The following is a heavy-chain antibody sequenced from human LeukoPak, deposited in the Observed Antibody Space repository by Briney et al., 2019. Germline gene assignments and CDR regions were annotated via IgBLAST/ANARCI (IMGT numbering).Heavy chain of an antibody. CDR3: AKTTYASNSSGWYNHFDY. Sequence: PGGSLRLSCAASGFTFSSSAMSWVRQAPGKGLEWVSTISSSGYSTYYADSVKGRFTISRDNSKNTLYLQLNSLRAEDTTVYYCAKTTYASNSSGWYNHFDYWGQGTLVTVSS. CDR2: ISSSGYST. J-gene: IGHJ4*02. CDR1: GFTFSSSA. D-gene: IGHD6-19*01. V-gene: IGHV3-23*01.